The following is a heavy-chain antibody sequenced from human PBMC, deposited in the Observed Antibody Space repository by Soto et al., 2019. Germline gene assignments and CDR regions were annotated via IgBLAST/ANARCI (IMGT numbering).Heavy chain of an antibody. V-gene: IGHV4-30-4*01. Sequence: QVQLQESGPGLVKPSQTLSLTCTVSGGSISSGDYYWSWIRQPPGTGLEWVGYVHSSGSTNYNPSLKSRITMSVDTSKDQFSLNLSSVTAADTAVYYCARSMAVTHYLFDYWGQGTLVTVSS. CDR3: ARSMAVTHYLFDY. CDR2: VHSSGST. D-gene: IGHD6-19*01. J-gene: IGHJ4*02. CDR1: GGSISSGDYY.